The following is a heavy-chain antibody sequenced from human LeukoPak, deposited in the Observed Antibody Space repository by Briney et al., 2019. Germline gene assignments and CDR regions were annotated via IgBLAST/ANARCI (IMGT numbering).Heavy chain of an antibody. Sequence: SVKVSCKASGGTFSSYAISWVRQAPGQGLEWMGGIIPIFGTANYAQKFQGRVTITTDESTSTAYMELSSLRSEDTAVYYCARARSYDSRGDYYYYYMDVWGKGTTVTVSS. D-gene: IGHD3-22*01. CDR3: ARARSYDSRGDYYYYYMDV. V-gene: IGHV1-69*05. CDR1: GGTFSSYA. CDR2: IIPIFGTA. J-gene: IGHJ6*03.